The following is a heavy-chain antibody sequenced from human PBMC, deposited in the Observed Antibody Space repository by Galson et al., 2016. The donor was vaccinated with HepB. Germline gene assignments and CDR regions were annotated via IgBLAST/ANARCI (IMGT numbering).Heavy chain of an antibody. CDR1: GFTFSNYW. D-gene: IGHD5-18*01. V-gene: IGHV3-74*01. CDR3: AKTYSYGLRFDY. Sequence: SLRLSCAVSGFTFSNYWMHWVRQAPGQGLVWAARINTDGTDTHYADSVKGRFTISRDNAKSTVYLQMDSLRVDDTAVYYCAKTYSYGLRFDYWGQGTLVTVSS. CDR2: INTDGTDT. J-gene: IGHJ4*02.